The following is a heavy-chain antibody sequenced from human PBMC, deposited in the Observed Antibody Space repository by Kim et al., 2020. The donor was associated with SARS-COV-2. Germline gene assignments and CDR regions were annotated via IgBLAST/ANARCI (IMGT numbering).Heavy chain of an antibody. CDR1: GGSISSYY. Sequence: SETLSLTCTVSGGSISSYYWSWIRQPPGKGLEWIGYIYYSGSTNYNPSLKSRVTISVDTSKNQFSLKLSSVTAADTAVYYCARVGYCSGGSCSTPSYYGMDVWGQGTTVTVSS. CDR3: ARVGYCSGGSCSTPSYYGMDV. D-gene: IGHD2-15*01. CDR2: IYYSGST. V-gene: IGHV4-59*01. J-gene: IGHJ6*02.